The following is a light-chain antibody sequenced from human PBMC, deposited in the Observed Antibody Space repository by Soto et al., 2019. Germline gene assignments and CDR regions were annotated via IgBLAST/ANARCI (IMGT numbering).Light chain of an antibody. CDR1: KNDVGGFNF. CDR2: DVD. J-gene: IGLJ2*01. CDR3: SSYTSRSTVI. V-gene: IGLV2-14*03. Sequence: QSALTQPASVSGSPGQSITISCTGTKNDVGGFNFVSWYQQHPGKVPKLLIYDVDDRPSGVSNRFSGSRSGNTASLTISGLQAEDEADYYCSSYTSRSTVIFGGGTKVTVL.